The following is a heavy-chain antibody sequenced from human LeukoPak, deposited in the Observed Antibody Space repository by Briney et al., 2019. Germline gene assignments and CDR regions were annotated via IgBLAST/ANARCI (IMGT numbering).Heavy chain of an antibody. CDR3: ARDGNTMVRGVINGMDV. V-gene: IGHV1-18*01. J-gene: IGHJ6*02. D-gene: IGHD3-10*01. Sequence: ASVKVSCKASGYTFTSYGISWVRQAPGQGLEWMGWISAYNGNTNYAQKLQGRVTMTTDTSTSTAYMELRSLRSDDTAVYYCARDGNTMVRGVINGMDVWGQGTTVTVSS. CDR2: ISAYNGNT. CDR1: GYTFTSYG.